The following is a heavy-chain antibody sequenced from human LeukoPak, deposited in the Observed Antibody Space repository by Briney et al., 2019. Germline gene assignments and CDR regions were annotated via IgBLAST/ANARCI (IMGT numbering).Heavy chain of an antibody. J-gene: IGHJ4*02. V-gene: IGHV4-39*01. CDR3: ARIAGRSDVPANYFDY. D-gene: IGHD1-26*01. CDR1: GGSISSSSYY. CDR2: IYHSGST. Sequence: SETLSLTCTVSGGSISSSSYYWGWIRQPPGKGLEWIGSIYHSGSTYYNPSLKSRVTISVDTSKNQFSLKLSSVTAADTAVYYCARIAGRSDVPANYFDYWGQGTLATVSS.